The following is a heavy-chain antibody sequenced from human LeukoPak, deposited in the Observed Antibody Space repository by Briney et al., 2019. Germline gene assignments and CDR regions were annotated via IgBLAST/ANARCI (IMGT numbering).Heavy chain of an antibody. CDR1: GFTFSSYS. CDR2: CDGRDE. Sequence: PGRSLRLSCAASGFTFSSYSMHWVRQAPGKALEWVACDGRDEFYADSVKGRFTISRDGSKNTLFLQMNSLRPEDTAVYYCAREGELRDFFDFWGPGTLVTVSS. V-gene: IGHV3-30*01. D-gene: IGHD1-7*01. CDR3: AREGELRDFFDF. J-gene: IGHJ4*02.